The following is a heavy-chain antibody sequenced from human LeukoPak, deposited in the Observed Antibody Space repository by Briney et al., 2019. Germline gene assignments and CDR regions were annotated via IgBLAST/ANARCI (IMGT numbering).Heavy chain of an antibody. V-gene: IGHV1-69*13. D-gene: IGHD3-3*01. CDR3: ARDPTYYDFWSGYPYFDY. CDR2: IIPIFGTA. CDR1: GGTFSSYA. J-gene: IGHJ4*02. Sequence: GASVKVSCKASGGTFSSYAISWVRQAPGQGHEWMGGIIPIFGTANYAQKFQGRVTITADESTSTAYMELSSLRSEDTAVYYCARDPTYYDFWSGYPYFDYWGQGTLVTVSS.